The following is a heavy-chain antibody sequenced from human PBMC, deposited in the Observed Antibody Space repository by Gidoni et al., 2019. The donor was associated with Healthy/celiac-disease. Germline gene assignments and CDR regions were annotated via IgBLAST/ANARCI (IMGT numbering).Heavy chain of an antibody. D-gene: IGHD3-16*01. J-gene: IGHJ1*01. Sequence: QVQLVQSGAEVKKPGSSVKVSCKASGGTFRSYTISWVRQAPGPGLEWMGRIIPILGIANDAQQFQGRVTITADKSTSTAYMELSSLRSEDTAVYYCAIQKAGGFQHWGQGTLVTVSS. V-gene: IGHV1-69*02. CDR1: GGTFRSYT. CDR2: IIPILGIA. CDR3: AIQKAGGFQH.